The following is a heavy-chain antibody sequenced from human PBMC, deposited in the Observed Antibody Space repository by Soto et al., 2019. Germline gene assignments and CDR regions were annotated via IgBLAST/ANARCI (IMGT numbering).Heavy chain of an antibody. D-gene: IGHD6-19*01. CDR1: GFTFSSYG. V-gene: IGHV3-30*18. CDR2: ISYDGSNK. CDR3: ANGGKAVAGYYYGMDV. Sequence: QVQLVESGGGVVQPGRSLRLSCAASGFTFSSYGMHWVRQAPGKGLEGVAVISYDGSNKYYADSVKGRFTISRDNSKNKLYLQMNSLRAEDTAVYYCANGGKAVAGYYYGMDVWGQGTTVTVSS. J-gene: IGHJ6*02.